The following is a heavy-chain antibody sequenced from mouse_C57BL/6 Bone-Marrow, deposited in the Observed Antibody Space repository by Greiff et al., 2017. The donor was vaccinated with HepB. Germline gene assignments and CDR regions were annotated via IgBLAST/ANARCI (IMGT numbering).Heavy chain of an antibody. CDR1: GYTFTSYW. J-gene: IGHJ2*01. D-gene: IGHD2-1*01. V-gene: IGHV1-64*01. Sequence: QVQLQQPGAELVKPGASVKLSCKASGYTFTSYWMHWVKQRPGQGLEWIGMIHPNSGSTNYNEKFKSKATLTVDKSSSTAYMQHSSLTSEDSAVYYCARNPVLLSYYFDYWGQGTTLTVAS. CDR2: IHPNSGST. CDR3: ARNPVLLSYYFDY.